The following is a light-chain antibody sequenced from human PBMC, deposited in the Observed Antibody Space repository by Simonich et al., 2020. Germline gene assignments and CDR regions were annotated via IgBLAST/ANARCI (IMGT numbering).Light chain of an antibody. CDR1: SSDVGGYNY. Sequence: QSALTQPASVSGSPGQSITIPCTGTSSDVGGYNYVSWYQQHPGQAPKLMIYYVSKRPSGVSNRFSGSKAGNTASLTISGLQAEDEADYYCSSYTSSSTLVFGGGTKLTVL. V-gene: IGLV2-14*01. CDR3: SSYTSSSTLV. CDR2: YVS. J-gene: IGLJ2*01.